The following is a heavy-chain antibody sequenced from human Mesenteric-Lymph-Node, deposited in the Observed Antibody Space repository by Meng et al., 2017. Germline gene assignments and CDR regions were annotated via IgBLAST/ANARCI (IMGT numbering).Heavy chain of an antibody. CDR3: ARGYSSSWPRVLEYY. V-gene: IGHV1-2*02. CDR2: INPNSGGT. Sequence: ASVKVSCKASGYTFTGYYMHWVRQAPGQGLEWMGWINPNSGGTNYAQKFQGRVTMTRDTSISTAYMELSRLRSDDTAVYYCARGYSSSWPRVLEYYWGQGTLVTVSS. J-gene: IGHJ4*02. D-gene: IGHD6-13*01. CDR1: GYTFTGYY.